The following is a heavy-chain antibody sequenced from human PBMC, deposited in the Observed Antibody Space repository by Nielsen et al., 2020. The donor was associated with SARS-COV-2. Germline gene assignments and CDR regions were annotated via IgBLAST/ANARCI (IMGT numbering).Heavy chain of an antibody. V-gene: IGHV3-48*01. CDR2: ISGRGGTT. D-gene: IGHD6-19*01. CDR3: ARDSSGWYALTTYYYYGMDV. Sequence: VRQAPGKGLEWVSSISGRGGTTYYADSVKGRFTISRDNAKNSLYLQMNNLRAEDTAVYYCARDSSGWYALTTYYYYGMDVWGQGTTVTVSS. J-gene: IGHJ6*02.